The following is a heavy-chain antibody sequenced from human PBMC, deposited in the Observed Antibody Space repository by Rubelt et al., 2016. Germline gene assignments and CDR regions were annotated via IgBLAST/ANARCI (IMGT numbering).Heavy chain of an antibody. CDR2: IYSGGST. CDR3: AQKGAFDI. J-gene: IGHJ3*02. Sequence: AASGFTFSSYAMSWVRQAPGKGLEWVSVIYSGGSTYYADSVKGRFTISRDNSKNTVYLQMNSLRAEDTAVYYCAQKGAFDIWGQGTMVTVSS. CDR1: GFTFSSYA. V-gene: IGHV3-66*01.